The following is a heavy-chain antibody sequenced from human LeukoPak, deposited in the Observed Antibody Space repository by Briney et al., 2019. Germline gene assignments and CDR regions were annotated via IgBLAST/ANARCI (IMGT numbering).Heavy chain of an antibody. Sequence: KTGGSLRLSCAASGFTFSNAWMSWVRQAPGKGLEWVGHIKSKTGGGTTDYAAPVKGRFTISRDDSKNTLYLQMNSLKPEDTAVYYYTTLGWDDSSGYYHLFDYWGQGALVTVSS. CDR3: TTLGWDDSSGYYHLFDY. V-gene: IGHV3-15*01. CDR1: GFTFSNAW. J-gene: IGHJ4*02. CDR2: IKSKTGGGTT. D-gene: IGHD3-22*01.